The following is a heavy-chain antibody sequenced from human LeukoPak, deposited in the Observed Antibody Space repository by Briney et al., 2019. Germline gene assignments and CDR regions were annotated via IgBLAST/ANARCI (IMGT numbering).Heavy chain of an antibody. Sequence: PSQTLSLTCTVSGGSISSGGYYWSWIRQHPGKGLEWIGYIYYSGSTYYNPSLKSRVTISVGTSKNQFSLKLSSVTAADTAVYYCALSVDGSGSYSPYNWFDPWGQGTLVTVSS. CDR1: GGSISSGGYY. V-gene: IGHV4-31*03. CDR3: ALSVDGSGSYSPYNWFDP. D-gene: IGHD3-10*01. CDR2: IYYSGST. J-gene: IGHJ5*02.